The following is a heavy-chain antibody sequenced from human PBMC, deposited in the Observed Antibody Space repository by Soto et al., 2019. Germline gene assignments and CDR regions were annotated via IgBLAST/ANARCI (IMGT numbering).Heavy chain of an antibody. CDR2: INHTGGT. CDR1: GGSVNGYY. J-gene: IGHJ4*02. V-gene: IGHV4-34*10. CDR3: GRNNPGSGIYDY. D-gene: IGHD3-10*01. Sequence: SETLSLTCAVYGGSVNGYYWNWIRQPPGKGLEWIGEINHTGGTHYNPSLKSRVTMSVDTSKNQFSLKLSSVTAADTAVYYCGRNNPGSGIYDYGGQGPLVTVPS.